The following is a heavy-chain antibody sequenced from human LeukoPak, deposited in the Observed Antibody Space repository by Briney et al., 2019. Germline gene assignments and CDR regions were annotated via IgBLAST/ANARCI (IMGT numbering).Heavy chain of an antibody. J-gene: IGHJ4*02. CDR1: GFTFSNYW. CDR2: INDDGSAT. CDR3: AKATGTLGN. V-gene: IGHV3-74*01. Sequence: GGSLRLSCAASGFTFSNYWMHWVRQVPGKGLVWVSRINDDGSATFYADSVKGRFTISRDNSKNTLYLQMNSLTVEDTAIYYCAKATGTLGNWDQGTLVTVSS. D-gene: IGHD1-1*01.